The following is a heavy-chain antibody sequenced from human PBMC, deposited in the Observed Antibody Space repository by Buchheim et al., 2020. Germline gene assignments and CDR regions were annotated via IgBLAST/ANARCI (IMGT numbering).Heavy chain of an antibody. CDR2: INQDGSEK. CDR3: ARNER. Sequence: EVQLVESGGGLVQPGGSLRLSCEGSGFTFSSYWMSWVRQAPGKGPEWVANINQDGSEKYYVDSVKGRVTISRDNTKNSLYLQMSSLSADDTAVYYCARNERWGQGTL. J-gene: IGHJ4*02. CDR1: GFTFSSYW. D-gene: IGHD1-1*01. V-gene: IGHV3-7*01.